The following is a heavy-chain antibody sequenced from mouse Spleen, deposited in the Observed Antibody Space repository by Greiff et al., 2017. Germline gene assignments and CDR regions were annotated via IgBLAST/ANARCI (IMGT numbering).Heavy chain of an antibody. J-gene: IGHJ2*01. CDR1: GYSITSGYY. Sequence: DVKLQESGPGLVKPSQSLSLTCSVTGYSITSGYYWNWIRQFPGNKLEWMGYISYDGSNNYNPSLKNRISITRDTSKNQFFLKLNYVTTEDTATYYCARGFDYWGQGTTLTVSS. V-gene: IGHV3-6*01. CDR3: ARGFDY. CDR2: ISYDGSN.